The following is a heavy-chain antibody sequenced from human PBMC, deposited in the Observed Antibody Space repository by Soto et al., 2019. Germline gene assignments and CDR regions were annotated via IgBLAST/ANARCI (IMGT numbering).Heavy chain of an antibody. D-gene: IGHD4-17*01. CDR2: ISSSSSTI. Sequence: GGSLRLSCAASGFTFSSHSMNWVRQAPGKGLEWVSYISSSSSTIYYADSVKGRFTISRDNAKNSLYLQMNSLRDEDMAVFYCARGKDYGDYSYYFDYWGQGTLVTVSS. V-gene: IGHV3-48*02. CDR1: GFTFSSHS. CDR3: ARGKDYGDYSYYFDY. J-gene: IGHJ4*02.